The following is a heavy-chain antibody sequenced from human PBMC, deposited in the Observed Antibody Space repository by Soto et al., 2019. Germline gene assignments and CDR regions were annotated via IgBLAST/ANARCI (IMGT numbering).Heavy chain of an antibody. CDR1: GGSISSINYY. V-gene: IGHV4-39*01. J-gene: IGHJ2*01. D-gene: IGHD3-16*01. CDR3: ARYVYVGDYWYFDL. CDR2: IFYTGST. Sequence: QLQLQESGPGLVRPSETLSLTCTVSGGSISSINYYWGWIRQPPGKGLEWIGSIFYTGSTYSNPSLKSRVTMSVDTSKNLFSLRVKSVTAADTAVYYCARYVYVGDYWYFDLWGRGALVTVPS.